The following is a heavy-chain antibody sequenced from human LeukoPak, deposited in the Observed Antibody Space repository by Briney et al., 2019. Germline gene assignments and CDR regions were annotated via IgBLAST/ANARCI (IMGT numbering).Heavy chain of an antibody. Sequence: PGGSLRLSCAASGFTFSSYSMNWVRQAPGKGLEWVSSISSSSSYIYYADSVKGRFTISRDNAKHSLYLQMNSLRAEDTAVYYCARVAPWYDAFDIWGQGTMVTVSS. V-gene: IGHV3-21*01. CDR1: GFTFSSYS. J-gene: IGHJ3*02. D-gene: IGHD6-13*01. CDR2: ISSSSSYI. CDR3: ARVAPWYDAFDI.